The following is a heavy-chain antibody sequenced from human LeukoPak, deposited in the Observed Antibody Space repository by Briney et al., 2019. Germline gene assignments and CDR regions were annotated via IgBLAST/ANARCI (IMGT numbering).Heavy chain of an antibody. CDR3: ARHDYDILTTQANWFDP. CDR2: IYYSGST. CDR1: GGSISSSSYY. V-gene: IGHV4-39*01. Sequence: PSETLSLTCTVSGGSISSSSYYWGWIRQPPGKGLEWIGSIYYSGSTYYNPSLKSRVTISVDTSKNQFSLKLSSVAAAGTAVYYCARHDYDILTTQANWFDPWGQGTLVTVSS. J-gene: IGHJ5*02. D-gene: IGHD3-9*01.